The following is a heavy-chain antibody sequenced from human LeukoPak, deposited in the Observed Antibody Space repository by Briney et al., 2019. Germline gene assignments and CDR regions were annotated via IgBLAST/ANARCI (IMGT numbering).Heavy chain of an antibody. CDR1: GFTFSSHW. CDR2: IDSDGSET. V-gene: IGHV3-74*01. CDR3: ARVDVWGSFRSHY. J-gene: IGHJ4*02. D-gene: IGHD3-16*02. Sequence: GGSLRLSCAASGFTFSSHWMHWVRQAPGKGLMWVSRIDSDGSETSYAESVKGRFTISRDNAKNTLYLQMNSLRVEDTAVSYCARVDVWGSFRSHYWGQGTLVTVSS.